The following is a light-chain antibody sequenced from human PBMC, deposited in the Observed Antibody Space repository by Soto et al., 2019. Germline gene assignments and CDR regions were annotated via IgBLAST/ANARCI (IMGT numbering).Light chain of an antibody. CDR3: CSYAGTWV. CDR1: SRDVGDYSL. V-gene: IGLV2-23*01. CDR2: EAT. J-gene: IGLJ3*02. Sequence: QSALTQPASVSGSPGQSIIISCAGSSRDVGDYSLVSWYQQYPGKAPQLIIYEATKRPTGASNRFSGSKSGNTASLTISGLQAEDEADYYCCSYAGTWVFGGGTKLTVL.